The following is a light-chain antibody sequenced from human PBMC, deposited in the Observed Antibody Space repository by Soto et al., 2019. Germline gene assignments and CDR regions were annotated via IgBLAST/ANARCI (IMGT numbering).Light chain of an antibody. Sequence: AIQVTQSPSSLSASVGDRVTITCRTSQGIRSALGWYQQKPGKVPKLLIYAASTLQSGVPSRFSGSGSGRDFTLTISSLQPEDFATYYCLLDYAYFCAFGQGTKVDIK. V-gene: IGKV1-6*01. CDR2: AAS. CDR1: QGIRSA. J-gene: IGKJ1*01. CDR3: LLDYAYFCA.